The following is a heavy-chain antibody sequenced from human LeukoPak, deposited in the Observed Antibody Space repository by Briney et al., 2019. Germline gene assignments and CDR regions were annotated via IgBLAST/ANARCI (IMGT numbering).Heavy chain of an antibody. V-gene: IGHV1-2*02. CDR2: IDPNSGGT. Sequence: ASVKVSCKASGYTVTAYYMHWVRQAPGQGLEWMGWIDPNSGGTNFAQKFQGRVTMTRDTSIITAYMELSRLTSDDTAVYYCARGAGTSWFDYWGQGTLVIVSS. J-gene: IGHJ4*02. CDR1: GYTVTAYY. CDR3: ARGAGTSWFDY. D-gene: IGHD6-13*01.